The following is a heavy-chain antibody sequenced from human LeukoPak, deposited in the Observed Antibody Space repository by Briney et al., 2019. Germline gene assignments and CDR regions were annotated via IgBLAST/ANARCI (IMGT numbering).Heavy chain of an antibody. Sequence: GGSLRLSCAASGLTFDDYAIHWVRQAPGKGLEWVSLISGDGDITYYADSVKGRFNTSRDNSKNSLSLQMDSLRAEDTALYYCAKDLGYDVLTGYYEPYAFDIWGQGTMVTVSS. D-gene: IGHD3-9*01. V-gene: IGHV3-43*02. CDR2: ISGDGDIT. CDR3: AKDLGYDVLTGYYEPYAFDI. J-gene: IGHJ3*02. CDR1: GLTFDDYA.